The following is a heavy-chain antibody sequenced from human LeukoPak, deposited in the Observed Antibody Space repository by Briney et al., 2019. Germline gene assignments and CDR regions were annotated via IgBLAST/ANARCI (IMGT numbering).Heavy chain of an antibody. CDR2: ISGSGGST. CDR1: GFTLSSYA. J-gene: IGHJ4*02. CDR3: AARGIAVAGYFDY. Sequence: GGSLRLSCAASGFTLSSYAMSWVRQAPGKGLEWVSAISGSGGSTYYADSVKGRFTISRDNSKNTLYLQMNSLRAEDTAVYYCAARGIAVAGYFDYWGQGTLVTVSS. D-gene: IGHD6-19*01. V-gene: IGHV3-23*01.